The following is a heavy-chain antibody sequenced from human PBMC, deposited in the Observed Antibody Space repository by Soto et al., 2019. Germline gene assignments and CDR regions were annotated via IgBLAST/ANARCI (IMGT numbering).Heavy chain of an antibody. Sequence: SETLSLTCTVSGGSISSSSYYWGWIRQPPGKGLEWIGSIYYSGSTYYNPSLKSRVTISVDTSKNQFSLKLSSVTAADTAVYYCARFGITKTYYYYMDVWGKGTTVTVSS. CDR2: IYYSGST. CDR1: GGSISSSSYY. J-gene: IGHJ6*03. CDR3: ARFGITKTYYYYMDV. D-gene: IGHD1-20*01. V-gene: IGHV4-39*01.